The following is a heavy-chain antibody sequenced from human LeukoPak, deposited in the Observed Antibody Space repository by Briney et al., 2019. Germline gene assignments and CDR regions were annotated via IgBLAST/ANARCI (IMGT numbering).Heavy chain of an antibody. CDR3: ATLTYCSGGSCFPKYFQH. D-gene: IGHD2-15*01. CDR1: GGSISSYY. J-gene: IGHJ1*01. CDR2: IYYSGST. V-gene: IGHV4-59*08. Sequence: PSETLSLTCTVSGGSISSYYWSWIRQPPGKGLEWIGYIYYSGSTNHNPSLKSRVTISVDTSKNQFSLKLSSVTAADTAVYYCATLTYCSGGSCFPKYFQHWGQGTLVVVPS.